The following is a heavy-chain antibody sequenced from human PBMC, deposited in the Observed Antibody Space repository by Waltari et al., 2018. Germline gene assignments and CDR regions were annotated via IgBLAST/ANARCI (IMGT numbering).Heavy chain of an antibody. J-gene: IGHJ4*02. Sequence: QVQLVASGGGVVQPGRSLRLSCPASGLTFSSYGMHWVRQAPGKGLEWVAVIWYDGSNKYYADSVKGRFTISRDNSKNTLYLQMNSLRAEDTAVYYCARDRTGPFDYWGQGTLVTVSS. CDR1: GLTFSSYG. D-gene: IGHD7-27*01. CDR3: ARDRTGPFDY. V-gene: IGHV3-33*01. CDR2: IWYDGSNK.